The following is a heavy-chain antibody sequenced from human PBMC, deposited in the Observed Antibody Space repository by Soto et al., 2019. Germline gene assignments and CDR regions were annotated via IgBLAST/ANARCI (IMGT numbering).Heavy chain of an antibody. CDR2: IRSKAYGGTT. CDR1: GFTFGDYA. CDR3: TRVGALLWFGESNWFDP. D-gene: IGHD3-10*01. Sequence: GGSMRLSCTAAGFTFGDYAMSWFSQATGKGLEWVGFIRSKAYGGTTEYAASVKGRFTISRDDSKSIAYLQMNSLKTEDTAVYYCTRVGALLWFGESNWFDPWGQGTLVTVSS. J-gene: IGHJ5*02. V-gene: IGHV3-49*03.